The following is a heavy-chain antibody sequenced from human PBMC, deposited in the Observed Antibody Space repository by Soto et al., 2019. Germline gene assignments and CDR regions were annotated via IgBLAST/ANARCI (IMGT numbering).Heavy chain of an antibody. CDR3: AKGVPLGDYANYYYYGMDV. V-gene: IGHV3-23*01. CDR1: GFTFSSYA. CDR2: ISGSGGST. Sequence: GGSLRLSCAASGFTFSSYAMSWVRQAPGKGLEWVSAISGSGGSTYYADSVKGRFTISRDNSKNTLYLQMNSLRAEDTAVYYCAKGVPLGDYANYYYYGMDVWGQGTTVTVSS. J-gene: IGHJ6*02. D-gene: IGHD4-17*01.